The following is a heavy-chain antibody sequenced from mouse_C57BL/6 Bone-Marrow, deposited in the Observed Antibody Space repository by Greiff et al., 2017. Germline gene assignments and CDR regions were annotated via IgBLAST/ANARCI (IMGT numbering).Heavy chain of an antibody. J-gene: IGHJ3*01. D-gene: IGHD2-4*01. Sequence: VQRVESGPELVKPGASVKISCKASGYAFSSSWMNWVKQRPGKGLEWIGRIYPGDGDTNYNGKFKGKATLTADKSSSTAYMQLSSLTSEDSAVYFCARSPGKLFGYDYDSWLAYWGQGTLVTVSA. CDR3: ARSPGKLFGYDYDSWLAY. CDR1: GYAFSSSW. V-gene: IGHV1-82*01. CDR2: IYPGDGDT.